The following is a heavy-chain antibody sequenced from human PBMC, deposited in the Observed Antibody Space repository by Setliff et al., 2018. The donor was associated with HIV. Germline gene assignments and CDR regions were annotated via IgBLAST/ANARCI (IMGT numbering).Heavy chain of an antibody. V-gene: IGHV3-21*04. D-gene: IGHD3-22*01. CDR1: GFTFSTYS. CDR3: AKGFSRIVAVISDY. Sequence: GGSLRLSCAASGFTFSTYSMTWVRQAPGKGLEWVSSISSGPTYIYYADSLKGRFTISRDNAKNSLELEMKFLSDEETAVYYCAKGFSRIVAVISDYWGLGTLVTV. CDR2: ISSGPTYI. J-gene: IGHJ4*02.